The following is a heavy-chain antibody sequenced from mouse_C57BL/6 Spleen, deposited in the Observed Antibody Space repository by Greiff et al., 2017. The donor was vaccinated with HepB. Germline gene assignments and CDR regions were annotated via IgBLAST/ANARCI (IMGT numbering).Heavy chain of an antibody. V-gene: IGHV1-82*01. D-gene: IGHD1-1*01. CDR2: IYPGDGDT. CDR1: GYAFSSSW. CDR3: ARARYYYGSSYFDY. Sequence: VQLVESGPELVKPGASVKISCKASGYAFSSSWMNWVKQRPGKGLEWIGRIYPGDGDTNYNGKFKGKATLTADKSSSTAYMQLSSLTSEDSAVYFCARARYYYGSSYFDYWGQGTTLTVSS. J-gene: IGHJ2*01.